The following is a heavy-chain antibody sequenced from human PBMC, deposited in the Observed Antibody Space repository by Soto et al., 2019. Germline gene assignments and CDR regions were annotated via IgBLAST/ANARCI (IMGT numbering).Heavy chain of an antibody. CDR1: GFTFSNYW. CDR3: VSLGEDTELEY. CDR2: IKQDVGAK. D-gene: IGHD3-16*01. Sequence: EVQLVESGGGLVQPGGSLRLSCAASGFTFSNYWMSWVRQAPGKGLEWVANIKQDVGAKNYLDSVKGRFTISRDNGKNSLYLQMNSLRAEDTAVYHCVSLGEDTELEYWGQGTLVTVSS. V-gene: IGHV3-7*01. J-gene: IGHJ4*02.